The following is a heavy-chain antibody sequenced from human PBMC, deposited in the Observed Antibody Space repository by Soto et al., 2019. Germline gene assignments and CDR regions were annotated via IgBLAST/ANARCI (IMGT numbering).Heavy chain of an antibody. CDR1: GFTFSSCA. Sequence: EVQLSESGGGLVQPGGSLRLSCAASGFTFSSCAMSWVRQAPGKGLEWVSAISGGGSSTYYADSVKGRFTISRDNSKNTLYLQMNSLRAEDTVVYYCAKDPHYYDRSAITLVGGAFDIWGQGTMVTVSS. CDR3: AKDPHYYDRSAITLVGGAFDI. CDR2: ISGGGSST. D-gene: IGHD3-22*01. J-gene: IGHJ3*02. V-gene: IGHV3-23*01.